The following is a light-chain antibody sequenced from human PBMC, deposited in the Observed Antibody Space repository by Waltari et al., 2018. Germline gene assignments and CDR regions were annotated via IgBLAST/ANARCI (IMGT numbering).Light chain of an antibody. CDR2: SND. Sequence: QSVLTQPPSASGTPGQRVTISCSGTNSNTGSNTVNWYQQVPGTAPKLLIYSNDQRPSGVPDRFSGSKSGTSASLAISGLQSEDKAAYYCATWDDRLTGVVFGGGTKVTVL. CDR3: ATWDDRLTGVV. J-gene: IGLJ2*01. V-gene: IGLV1-44*01. CDR1: NSNTGSNT.